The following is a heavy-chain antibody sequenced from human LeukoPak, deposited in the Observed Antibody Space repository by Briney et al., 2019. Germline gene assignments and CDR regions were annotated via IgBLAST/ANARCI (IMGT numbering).Heavy chain of an antibody. CDR1: GFTFDDYG. Sequence: PGGSLRLSCAASGFTFDDYGMSWVRQAPGKGLEWVSGINWNGGSTGYADSVKGRFTISRDNAKNSLYLQMNSLRAEDTALYYCARDPGQYSSWSSSYYYMDVWGKGTTVTVSS. CDR2: INWNGGST. D-gene: IGHD6-6*01. CDR3: ARDPGQYSSWSSSYYYMDV. J-gene: IGHJ6*03. V-gene: IGHV3-20*04.